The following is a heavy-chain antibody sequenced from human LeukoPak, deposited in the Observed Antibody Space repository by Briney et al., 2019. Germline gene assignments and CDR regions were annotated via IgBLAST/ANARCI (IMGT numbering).Heavy chain of an antibody. Sequence: PGGSLRLSCAACEFTFSSCGMTWVRQARGEGVEWGTSITGSGGSTYYADSVQGRFTISRDNSKNTLYLQMNSLRAEDTAVYYCATENPSQYSSSGLYDAFDIWGQGTMVTVSS. CDR3: ATENPSQYSSSGLYDAFDI. D-gene: IGHD6-13*01. J-gene: IGHJ3*02. CDR1: EFTFSSCG. CDR2: ITGSGGST. V-gene: IGHV3-23*01.